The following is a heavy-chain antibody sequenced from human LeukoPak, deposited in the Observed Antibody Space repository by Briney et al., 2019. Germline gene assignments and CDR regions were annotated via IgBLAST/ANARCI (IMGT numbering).Heavy chain of an antibody. Sequence: GGSLRPSCAASGFTFSNHAMSWVRQAPGKGPEWVSSISGGGDRINYADSVKGRFTISRDNSKNTLHLQMNSLRAEDTAVYYCATEVVVPGVGAIDVWGQGTMVTVSS. CDR2: ISGGGDRI. CDR1: GFTFSNHA. CDR3: ATEVVVPGVGAIDV. J-gene: IGHJ3*01. V-gene: IGHV3-23*01. D-gene: IGHD2-15*01.